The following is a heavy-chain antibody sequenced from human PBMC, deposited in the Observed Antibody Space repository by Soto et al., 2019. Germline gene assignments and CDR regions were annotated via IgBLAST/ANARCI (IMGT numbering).Heavy chain of an antibody. CDR2: ISAYNGNT. CDR3: ASVLAVALIDY. J-gene: IGHJ4*02. Sequence: QVQLVQSGAEVKKPGASVKVSCKASGYSFTSYGISWVRQAPGQGLEWMGWISAYNGNTKYAQKLQGRVTMTTDTTTSTAYMELRGPRSDGTAVDYFASVLAVALIDYWGQGTLVTVSS. V-gene: IGHV1-18*01. D-gene: IGHD5-12*01. CDR1: GYSFTSYG.